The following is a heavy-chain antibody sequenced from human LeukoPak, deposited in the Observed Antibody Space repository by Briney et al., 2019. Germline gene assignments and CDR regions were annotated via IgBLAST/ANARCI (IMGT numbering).Heavy chain of an antibody. CDR2: ICYSGST. V-gene: IGHV4-39*01. J-gene: IGHJ4*02. Sequence: SETLSLTCTVSGGSISSSSYYWGWIRQPPGKGLEWIGSICYSGSTYYNPSLKSRVTISVDTSKNQFSLKLSSVTAADTAVYYCARSSRSDYDSSGYLFDYWGQGTLVTVSS. CDR3: ARSSRSDYDSSGYLFDY. CDR1: GGSISSSSYY. D-gene: IGHD3-22*01.